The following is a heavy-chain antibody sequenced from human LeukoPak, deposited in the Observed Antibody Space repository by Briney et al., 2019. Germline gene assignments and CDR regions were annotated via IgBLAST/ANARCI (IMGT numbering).Heavy chain of an antibody. V-gene: IGHV1-18*01. CDR2: ISTYSVNT. D-gene: IGHD6-6*01. Sequence: GASVKVSCKASGYTFTSYGISWVRQAPGQGLEWMGWISTYSVNTKYAQKFHDRVTMTTDTSTSTAYMELRSLRSDDTAVYYCTRDHVQLRTLYYYFDYWGQGTLVTVSS. J-gene: IGHJ4*02. CDR1: GYTFTSYG. CDR3: TRDHVQLRTLYYYFDY.